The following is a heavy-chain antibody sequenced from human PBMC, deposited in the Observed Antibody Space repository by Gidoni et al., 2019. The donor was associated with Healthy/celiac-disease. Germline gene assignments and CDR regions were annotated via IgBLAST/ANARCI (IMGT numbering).Heavy chain of an antibody. V-gene: IGHV4-34*01. J-gene: IGHJ4*02. Sequence: QVQLQQWGAGLLKPSETLSLTCAVYGGSFSGYYWIWIRQPPGKGLEWIGEINHSGSTNYNPSLKSRVTISVDTSKNQFSLKLSSVTAADTAVYYCASRQLGQIDYWGQGTLVTVSS. CDR3: ASRQLGQIDY. D-gene: IGHD6-6*01. CDR2: INHSGST. CDR1: GGSFSGYY.